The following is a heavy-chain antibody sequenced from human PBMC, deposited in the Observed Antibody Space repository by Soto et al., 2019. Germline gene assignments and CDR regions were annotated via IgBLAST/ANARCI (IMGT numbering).Heavy chain of an antibody. V-gene: IGHV3-48*01. J-gene: IGHJ3*02. CDR1: GFTFSRYS. CDR3: ARARVRGVENAFDI. Sequence: EVQLVESGGGLVQPGGSLRLSSAASGFTFSRYSMNWVRQAPGMGLEWVSYISSASNIIYYTDSVKGRFTISRDNAKNSLYLQMNSLRAEDTAVYYCARARVRGVENAFDIWGQGTMVTVSS. D-gene: IGHD3-10*01. CDR2: ISSASNII.